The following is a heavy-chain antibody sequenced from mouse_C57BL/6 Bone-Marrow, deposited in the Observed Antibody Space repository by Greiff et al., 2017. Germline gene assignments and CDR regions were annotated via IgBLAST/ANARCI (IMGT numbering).Heavy chain of an antibody. CDR2: ISDGGSYT. CDR3: ASYGRFYYGSSPFAY. V-gene: IGHV5-4*03. D-gene: IGHD1-1*01. J-gene: IGHJ3*01. Sequence: EVKLMESGGGLVKPGGSLKLSCAASGFTFSSYAMSWVRQTPGKRLEWVATISDGGSYTYYPDNVKGRFTISRDNAKNNLYLQMSHLKSEDTAMYYCASYGRFYYGSSPFAYWGQGTLVTVSA. CDR1: GFTFSSYA.